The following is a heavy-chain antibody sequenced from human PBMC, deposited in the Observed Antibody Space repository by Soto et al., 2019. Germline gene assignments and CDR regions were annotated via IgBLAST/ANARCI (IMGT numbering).Heavy chain of an antibody. J-gene: IGHJ4*02. Sequence: SETLSLTCTVSGASIGSSYWSWIRQPPGKGLEWMGYIFYSGSTNYSPSLNGRVSMTIDTSKNQFSLTLSSVTAADTAVYYCARGVVVAAYDYWGQGTLVTVSS. V-gene: IGHV4-59*01. D-gene: IGHD2-15*01. CDR3: ARGVVVAAYDY. CDR2: IFYSGST. CDR1: GASIGSSY.